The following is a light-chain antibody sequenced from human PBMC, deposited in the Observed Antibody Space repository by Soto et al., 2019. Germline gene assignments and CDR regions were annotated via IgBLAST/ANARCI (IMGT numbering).Light chain of an antibody. CDR3: AAWDDSLSGRYV. V-gene: IGLV1-47*01. Sequence: QSVLTQPPSASGTPGQRVTISCSGSSSNIGSNYVYWYQQLPGTAPKLLIYRNNQRPSGVPDRFSGSKSGTSASLAISGLRSEDEADYYCAAWDDSLSGRYVFGTGTQLNVL. J-gene: IGLJ1*01. CDR2: RNN. CDR1: SSNIGSNY.